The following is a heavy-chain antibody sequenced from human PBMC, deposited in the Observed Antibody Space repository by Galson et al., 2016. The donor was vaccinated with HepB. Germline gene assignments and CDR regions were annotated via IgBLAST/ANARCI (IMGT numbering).Heavy chain of an antibody. CDR2: TYYRSNWYN. CDR1: GDSVSSNSAA. Sequence: CAISGDSVSSNSAAWNWIRQSPSRGLEWLGRTYYRSNWYNDYAVSVASRITINPNTAKNQVSLQLNSVTPEATAVYYCARERLRYFDWLRNRYYYYGMDVWGQGTTVTVSS. D-gene: IGHD3-9*01. CDR3: ARERLRYFDWLRNRYYYYGMDV. J-gene: IGHJ6*02. V-gene: IGHV6-1*01.